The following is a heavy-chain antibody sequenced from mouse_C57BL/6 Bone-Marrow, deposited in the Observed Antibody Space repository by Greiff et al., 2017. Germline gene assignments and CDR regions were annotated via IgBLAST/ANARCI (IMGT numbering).Heavy chain of an antibody. CDR3: VRGGYDYDFDY. V-gene: IGHV10-1*01. D-gene: IGHD2-4*01. CDR1: GFSFNTYA. J-gene: IGHJ2*01. CDR2: IRSKSNNYAT. Sequence: EVKLMESGGGLVQPKGSLKLSCAASGFSFNTYAMNWVRQAPGKGLEWVARIRSKSNNYATYYADSVKDRFTISRDDSESMLYLQMNNLKTEDTAMYYCVRGGYDYDFDYWGQGTTLTVSS.